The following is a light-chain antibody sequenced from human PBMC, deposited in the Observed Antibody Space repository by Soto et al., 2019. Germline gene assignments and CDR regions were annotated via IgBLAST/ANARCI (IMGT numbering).Light chain of an antibody. CDR2: GAS. J-gene: IGKJ4*01. CDR1: QSVSNNF. Sequence: EIVLTQSPVTLSLSPGEIATLSCSASQSVSNNFLAWYQHKPGQAPRFLIYGASTRATGIPDRFNGGGSGTDFTLTISRLEPEDFAVYYCQKFASYPLNFGGGTKVDIK. V-gene: IGKV3-20*01. CDR3: QKFASYPLN.